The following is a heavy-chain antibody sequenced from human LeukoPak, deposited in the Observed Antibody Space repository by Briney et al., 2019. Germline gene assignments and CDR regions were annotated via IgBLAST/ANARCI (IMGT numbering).Heavy chain of an antibody. V-gene: IGHV3-30*02. CDR1: GFTFSSYG. D-gene: IGHD4-11*01. CDR3: ARDRYSNYETGEYFQH. J-gene: IGHJ1*01. CDR2: IWYDGTNK. Sequence: PGGSLRLSCAASGFTFSSYGMHWVRQAPGKGLEWVALIWYDGTNKYYADSVKGRFTISRDNPKNTLYLQMNSLRAEDTAVYYCARDRYSNYETGEYFQHWGQGTLVTVSS.